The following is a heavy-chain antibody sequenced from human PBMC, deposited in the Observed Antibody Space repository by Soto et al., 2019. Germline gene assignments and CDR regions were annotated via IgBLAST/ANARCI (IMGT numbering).Heavy chain of an antibody. CDR2: INSDGSST. CDR3: ARTDYGGKGRFNY. D-gene: IGHD4-17*01. Sequence: EVQLVESGGGLVQPGGSLRLSCAASGFTFSSYWMHWVRQAPGKGLVWVSRINSDGSSTSYADSVKGRFTISRDNAKNTLYLQTNSRRAEDTAVYYCARTDYGGKGRFNYWGQGTLVTVSS. J-gene: IGHJ4*02. V-gene: IGHV3-74*01. CDR1: GFTFSSYW.